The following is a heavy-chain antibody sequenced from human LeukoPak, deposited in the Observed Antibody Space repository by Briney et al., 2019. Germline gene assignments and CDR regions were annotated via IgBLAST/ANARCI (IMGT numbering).Heavy chain of an antibody. Sequence: ASVKVSCKASGYTLTDYYMHWVRQAPGQGLEWMGRINPNSGGTNYAQKFQGRVTMTRDTSINTVYMELSRLRFEDTAVYYCARPGGDGYNPLDHWGQGALVTVSS. CDR1: GYTLTDYY. J-gene: IGHJ5*02. V-gene: IGHV1-2*06. CDR3: ARPGGDGYNPLDH. CDR2: INPNSGGT. D-gene: IGHD5-24*01.